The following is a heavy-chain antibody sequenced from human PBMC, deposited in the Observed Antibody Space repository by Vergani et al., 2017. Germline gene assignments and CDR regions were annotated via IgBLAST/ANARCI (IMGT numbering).Heavy chain of an antibody. J-gene: IGHJ4*02. CDR2: IIPIFGTA. Sequence: QVQLVQSGAEVKKPGSSVQVSCKASGGTFSSYAISWVRQAPGQGLEWMGGIIPIFGTANYAQKFQGRVTITADESTSTAYMELSSLRSEDTAVYYCARVLIAVAGPEDYFDDWGEGTLVTVSA. CDR3: ARVLIAVAGPEDYFDD. CDR1: GGTFSSYA. V-gene: IGHV1-69*01. D-gene: IGHD6-19*01.